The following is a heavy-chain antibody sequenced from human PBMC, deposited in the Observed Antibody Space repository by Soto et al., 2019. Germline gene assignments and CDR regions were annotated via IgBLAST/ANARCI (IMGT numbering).Heavy chain of an antibody. V-gene: IGHV5-51*01. D-gene: IGHD3-16*01. J-gene: IGHJ4*02. CDR2: IYPGDSDT. CDR3: ARLPVLSLVAVWGFDY. Sequence: GESLKISCKGSGYSFTSYWIGWVRQMPGKGLEWMGIIYPGDSDTRYSPSFQGQVTISADKSISTAYLQWSSLKASDTAMYYCARLPVLSLVAVWGFDYWGLGTLVTVS. CDR1: GYSFTSYW.